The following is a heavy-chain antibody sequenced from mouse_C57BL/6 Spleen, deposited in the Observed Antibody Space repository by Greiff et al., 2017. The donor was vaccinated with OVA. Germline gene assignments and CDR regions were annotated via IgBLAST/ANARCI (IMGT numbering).Heavy chain of an antibody. D-gene: IGHD4-1*01. Sequence: QVQLQQSGAELAKPGASVKMSCKASGYTFTSYWMHWVKQRPGQGLEWIGYINPSTGYTEYNQKFKDKATLTADKSSSTAYMQLSSLTSEDSAVYYCARSNWDVYWGQGTTLTVSS. CDR3: ARSNWDVY. V-gene: IGHV1-7*01. CDR1: GYTFTSYW. J-gene: IGHJ2*01. CDR2: INPSTGYT.